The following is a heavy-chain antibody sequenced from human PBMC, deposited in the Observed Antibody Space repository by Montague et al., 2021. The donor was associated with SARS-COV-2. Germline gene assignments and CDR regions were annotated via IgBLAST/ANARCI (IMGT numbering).Heavy chain of an antibody. CDR3: ARRGYYDSAGYHWHLDL. D-gene: IGHD3-22*01. J-gene: IGHJ2*01. CDR1: GGSINDHY. Sequence: SETLSLTCTVSGGSINDHYRSWIRQSPGKGLESIGYISSNGKTNYNPSLKSRVTLSADASRNEFSLKLDSVTAADTAVYFCARRGYYDSAGYHWHLDLWGRGMLVTVSS. V-gene: IGHV4-4*09. CDR2: ISSNGKT.